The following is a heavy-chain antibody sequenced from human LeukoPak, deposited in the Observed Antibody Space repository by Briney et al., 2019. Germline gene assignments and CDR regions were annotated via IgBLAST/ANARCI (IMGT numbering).Heavy chain of an antibody. V-gene: IGHV1-46*01. D-gene: IGHD6-19*01. J-gene: IGHJ4*02. CDR3: AREQIAVAGTGFDY. CDR1: GYTFTSYA. Sequence: ASVKVSCKASGYTFTSYAMNWVRQAPGQGLEWMGIINPSGGSTSYAQKFQGRVTMTRDMSTSTVYMELSSLRSEDTAVYYCAREQIAVAGTGFDYWGQGTLVTVSS. CDR2: INPSGGST.